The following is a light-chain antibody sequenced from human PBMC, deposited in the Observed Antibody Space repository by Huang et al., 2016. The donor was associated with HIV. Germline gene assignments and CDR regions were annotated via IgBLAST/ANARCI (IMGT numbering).Light chain of an antibody. J-gene: IGKJ3*01. V-gene: IGKV3-15*01. CDR3: QQYNKWPRT. CDR2: GES. Sequence: EIVMTQSPATLSVSPGERATLSRRASQSVTGNLAWYQHKPGQPPRLLIYGESTRAAGAAARFNASGSGTEFTLTINSLQSEDFAVYYCQQYNKWPRTFGPGTKVDVK. CDR1: QSVTGN.